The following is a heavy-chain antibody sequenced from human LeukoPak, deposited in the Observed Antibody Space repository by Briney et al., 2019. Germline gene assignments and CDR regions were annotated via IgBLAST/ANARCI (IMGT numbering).Heavy chain of an antibody. CDR1: GGSISSSSYY. V-gene: IGHV4-39*07. D-gene: IGHD4-23*01. J-gene: IGHJ4*02. CDR2: IYYSGST. Sequence: SETLSLTCTVSGGSISSSSYYWGWIRQPPGKGLEWIGGIYYSGSTYYNPSLKSRVTISVDTSKNQFSLKLSSVTAADTAVYYCARDPGGQYYFDYWGQGTLVTVSS. CDR3: ARDPGGQYYFDY.